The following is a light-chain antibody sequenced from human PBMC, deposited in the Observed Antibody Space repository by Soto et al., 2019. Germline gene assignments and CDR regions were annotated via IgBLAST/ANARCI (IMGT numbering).Light chain of an antibody. CDR3: QHYNSYSEA. J-gene: IGKJ1*01. CDR1: QTISSW. CDR2: KAS. V-gene: IGKV1-5*03. Sequence: DIQMTQSASTLSGSLGDRVTITWGASQTISSWLAWYQQKQGKAPKLLIYKASTLKSGAPSRFSGSGYGTEFNLTISSLQPDDFATYYCQHYNSYSEAFGQGTKVDIK.